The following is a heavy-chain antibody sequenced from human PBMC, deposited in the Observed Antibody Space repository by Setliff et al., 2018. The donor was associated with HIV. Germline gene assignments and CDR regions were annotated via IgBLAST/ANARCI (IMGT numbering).Heavy chain of an antibody. D-gene: IGHD3-22*01. CDR1: GFTFSDSW. CDR2: IKRKTHGGTT. V-gene: IGHV3-15*01. J-gene: IGHJ4*02. CDR3: TTYLSAPLTFCSDSCRFV. Sequence: GGSLRRSCTASGFTFSDSWITWVRQAAGKGLEWVGRIKRKTHGGTTDFSAPVKGRFTISRDDSENTLSLKMNNLEADDTAVYYCTTYLSAPLTFCSDSCRFVWGQGTLVTVSS.